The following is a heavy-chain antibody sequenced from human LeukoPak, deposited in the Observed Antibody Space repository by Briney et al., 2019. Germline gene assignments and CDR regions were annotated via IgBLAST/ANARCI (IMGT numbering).Heavy chain of an antibody. CDR1: GFTVSSNY. V-gene: IGHV3-66*01. CDR2: IYSGGST. D-gene: IGHD4-11*01. J-gene: IGHJ3*02. CDR3: ARFGSNHDAFDI. Sequence: PGGSLRLSCAASGFTVSSNYMSWVRQAPGKGLEGGSVIYSGGSTYYADSVKGRFTLSRDHSKNTLYLQLNSLRAEDTAVYYCARFGSNHDAFDIWGQGTMVTVSS.